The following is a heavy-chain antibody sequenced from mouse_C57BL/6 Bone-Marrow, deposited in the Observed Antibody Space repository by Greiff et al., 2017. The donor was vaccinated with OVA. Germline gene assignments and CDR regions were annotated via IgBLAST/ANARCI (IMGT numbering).Heavy chain of an antibody. J-gene: IGHJ2*01. V-gene: IGHV1-26*01. D-gene: IGHD4-1*01. CDR2: INPNNGGT. CDR3: ANNRDVYFDY. CDR1: GYTFTDYY. Sequence: EVQLQQSGPELVKPGASVKISCKASGYTFTDYYMNWVKQSHGKSLEWIGDINPNNGGTSYNQKFKGKATLTVDKSSSTAYMELRSLTSEDSAVYYCANNRDVYFDYWGQGTTLTVSS.